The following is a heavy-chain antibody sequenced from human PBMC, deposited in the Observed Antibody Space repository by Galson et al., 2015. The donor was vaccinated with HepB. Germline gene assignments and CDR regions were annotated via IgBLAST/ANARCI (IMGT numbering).Heavy chain of an antibody. D-gene: IGHD1-1*01. V-gene: IGHV3-15*01. CDR3: SKASGSLRSNWHFEY. CDR2: IKSESAGGTS. Sequence: SLRLSCATSGIQFATTWMTWVRQIPTKGLEWIGRIKSESAGGTSDSAAGLQGRFTISRDDSRSTVFLQIEGLRVEDTAVYYCSKASGSLRSNWHFEYWGQGILVTVSS. J-gene: IGHJ4*02. CDR1: IQFATTW.